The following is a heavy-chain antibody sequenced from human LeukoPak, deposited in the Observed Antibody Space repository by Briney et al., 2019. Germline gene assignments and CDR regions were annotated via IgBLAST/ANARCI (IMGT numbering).Heavy chain of an antibody. CDR1: GVSISTDSYY. Sequence: NTSETLSLTCSVSGVSISTDSYYWGWIRQTPGKGLEWIATIYYRGYTYYDPSLKSRVTISLDTSRNLFSLKLSSVTAADTAVYYCASIDGDYSNFDYWGQGTLVTVSS. V-gene: IGHV4-39*02. J-gene: IGHJ4*02. CDR2: IYYRGYT. D-gene: IGHD4-17*01. CDR3: ASIDGDYSNFDY.